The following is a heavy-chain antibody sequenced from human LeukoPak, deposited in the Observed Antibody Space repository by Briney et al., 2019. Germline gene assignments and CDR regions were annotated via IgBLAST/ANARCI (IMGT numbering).Heavy chain of an antibody. CDR3: ARGLGGSYTYYFDY. Sequence: ASVKVSCKASGYTFTTYDINWVRQATGQGLGWMGWMNPNSGNTGYAQKFQGRVTMTRNTSISTAYMELSSLRSEDTAVYYCARGLGGSYTYYFDYWGQGTLVTVSS. J-gene: IGHJ4*02. D-gene: IGHD1-26*01. CDR1: GYTFTTYD. CDR2: MNPNSGNT. V-gene: IGHV1-8*01.